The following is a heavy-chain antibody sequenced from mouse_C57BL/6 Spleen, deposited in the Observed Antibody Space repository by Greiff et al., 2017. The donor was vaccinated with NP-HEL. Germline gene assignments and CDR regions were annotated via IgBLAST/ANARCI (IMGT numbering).Heavy chain of an antibody. CDR1: GFTFSSYA. J-gene: IGHJ4*01. CDR3: TRGDGYGYAMDY. CDR2: ISSGGDYI. V-gene: IGHV5-9-1*02. Sequence: EVMLVESGEGLVKPGGSLKLSCAASGFTFSSYAMSWVRQTPEKRLEWVAYISSGGDYIYYADTVKGRFTISRDNARNTLYLQMSSLKSEDTAMYYCTRGDGYGYAMDYWGQGTSVTVSS. D-gene: IGHD2-3*01.